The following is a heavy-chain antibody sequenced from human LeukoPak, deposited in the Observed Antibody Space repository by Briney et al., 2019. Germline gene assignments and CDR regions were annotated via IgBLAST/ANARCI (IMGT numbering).Heavy chain of an antibody. V-gene: IGHV4-39*01. CDR1: GGSISSSSYY. D-gene: IGHD3-16*01. CDR2: IYSSGST. Sequence: SETLSLTCTVSGGSISSSSYYWDWIRQPPGKGLEWIGSIYSSGSTYYNASLKSRVIISVDTSKNQFSLKLSSVTAADTAVFYCARGRLLMWFDPWGQGTLVTVSS. CDR3: ARGRLLMWFDP. J-gene: IGHJ5*02.